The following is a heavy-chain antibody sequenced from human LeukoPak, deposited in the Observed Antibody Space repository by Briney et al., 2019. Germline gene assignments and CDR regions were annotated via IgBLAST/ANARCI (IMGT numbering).Heavy chain of an antibody. D-gene: IGHD6-19*01. CDR1: GGSISSGNYY. V-gene: IGHV4-30-2*01. CDR3: ARDVGTYSSGWYSIDY. CDR2: IYHSGST. J-gene: IGHJ4*02. Sequence: PSETLSLTCTVSGGSISSGNYYWSWIRQPPGKGLEWIGYIYHSGSTYYNPSLKSRVTISVDRSKNQFSLKLSSVTAADTAVYYCARDVGTYSSGWYSIDYWGQGTLVTVSS.